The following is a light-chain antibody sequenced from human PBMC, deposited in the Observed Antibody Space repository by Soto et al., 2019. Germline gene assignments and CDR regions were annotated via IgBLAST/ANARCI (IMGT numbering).Light chain of an antibody. CDR3: HSYDSSLSGSV. V-gene: IGLV1-40*01. CDR1: SSNIGAGYD. J-gene: IGLJ2*01. Sequence: QSVLTQPPSVSGAPGQRVTISCTGSSSNIGAGYDVHWYQQLPGTAPKLLIYGNSNRPSGVPDRFSGSKSGTSASLAITGLQAEDEGDYSCHSYDSSLSGSVFGGGPKVTAL. CDR2: GNS.